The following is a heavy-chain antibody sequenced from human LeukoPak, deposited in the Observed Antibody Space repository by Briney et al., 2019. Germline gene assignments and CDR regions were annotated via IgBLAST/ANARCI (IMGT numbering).Heavy chain of an antibody. D-gene: IGHD4-17*01. CDR3: AKASIAVTTPFDY. J-gene: IGHJ4*02. CDR2: ISGSGGST. V-gene: IGHV3-23*01. CDR1: GFTFSSYA. Sequence: PGGSLRLSCAASGFTFSSYAMSWVRQAPGKGLEWVSAISGSGGSTYYADSVKGRFTISRHNSKNTLYLQMNSLRAEDTAVYYCAKASIAVTTPFDYWGQGTLVTVSS.